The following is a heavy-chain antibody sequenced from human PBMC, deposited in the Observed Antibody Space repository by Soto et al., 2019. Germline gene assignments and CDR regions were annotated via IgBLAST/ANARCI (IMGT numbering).Heavy chain of an antibody. Sequence: QVQLVQSGAEVKKPGSSVKVSCKASGGTFSSYTISWVRQAPGQGLEWMGRIIPILGIANYAEKFQGRVTITADKSTSTAYMEVSSLRSEDTAVDYCAASYEGYCSGGSCYWVYWGQGTLVTVSS. CDR3: AASYEGYCSGGSCYWVY. CDR2: IIPILGIA. J-gene: IGHJ4*02. CDR1: GGTFSSYT. V-gene: IGHV1-69*02. D-gene: IGHD2-15*01.